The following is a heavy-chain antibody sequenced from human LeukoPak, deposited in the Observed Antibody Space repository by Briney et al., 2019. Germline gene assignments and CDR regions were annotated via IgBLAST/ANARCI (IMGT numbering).Heavy chain of an antibody. Sequence: VASVNVSCKASGYTFTSYGISWVRQAPGQGLEWMGWISAYNGNTNYAQKLEGRVTMTTDTSTSTAYMELRSLRSDDTAVYYCARAPILANDYWGQGTLVTVSS. CDR1: GYTFTSYG. V-gene: IGHV1-18*01. CDR3: ARAPILANDY. CDR2: ISAYNGNT. D-gene: IGHD2-8*02. J-gene: IGHJ4*02.